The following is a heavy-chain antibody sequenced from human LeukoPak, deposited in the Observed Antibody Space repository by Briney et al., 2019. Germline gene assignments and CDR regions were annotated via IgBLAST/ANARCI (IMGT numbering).Heavy chain of an antibody. D-gene: IGHD2-2*01. V-gene: IGHV3-23*01. J-gene: IGHJ5*02. Sequence: GGSLRLSCAASGFTFSSYAMSRVRQAPGKGLEWVSAISGSGGSTYYADSVKGRFTISRDNSKNTLYLQMNSLRAEDTAVYYCAKDRGDCSSTSCYFNWFDPWGQGTLVTVSS. CDR2: ISGSGGST. CDR1: GFTFSSYA. CDR3: AKDRGDCSSTSCYFNWFDP.